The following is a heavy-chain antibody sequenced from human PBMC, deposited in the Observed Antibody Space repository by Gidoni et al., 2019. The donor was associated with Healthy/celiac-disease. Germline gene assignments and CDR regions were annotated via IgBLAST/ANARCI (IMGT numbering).Heavy chain of an antibody. CDR3: ARENYDFWSGSDWFDP. J-gene: IGHJ5*02. D-gene: IGHD3-3*01. V-gene: IGHV3-7*01. CDR1: GFTFSSYW. Sequence: EVQLVESGGGLVQPGGSLRLSCAASGFTFSSYWMSWVRQAPGKGLEWVANIKKDGSEKYYVDSVKGRFTISRDNAKNSLYLQMNSLRAEDTAVYYCARENYDFWSGSDWFDPWGQGTLVTVSS. CDR2: IKKDGSEK.